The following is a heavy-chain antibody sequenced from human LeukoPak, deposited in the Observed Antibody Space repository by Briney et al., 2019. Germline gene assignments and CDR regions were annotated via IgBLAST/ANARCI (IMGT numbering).Heavy chain of an antibody. J-gene: IGHJ4*02. CDR3: ARTQSQSGSYRYYFAY. D-gene: IGHD1-26*01. V-gene: IGHV4-61*08. CDR2: VYYIDNT. Sequence: SETLSLTCTVSGASVGSAGYYWSRIRQPPGGGLEWIGYVYYIDNTNYNPSLKSRVTMSVNPSKNQFSLNLHSVTAADTAMYYCARTQSQSGSYRYYFAYWGQGALVTVSS. CDR1: GASVGSAGYY.